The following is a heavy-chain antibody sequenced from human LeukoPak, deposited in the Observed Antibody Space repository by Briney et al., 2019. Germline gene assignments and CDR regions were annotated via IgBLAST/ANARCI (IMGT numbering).Heavy chain of an antibody. D-gene: IGHD3-3*01. CDR1: GGSISSYY. CDR3: AREGSRDFWSGPVYYFDY. V-gene: IGHV4-59*01. J-gene: IGHJ4*02. Sequence: SETLSLTCTVSGGSISSYYWSWIRQPPGKGLEWIGYIYYSGSTYYNPSLTSRVTISIDTSKNQFSLRLSSVTAADTAVYYCAREGSRDFWSGPVYYFDYWGQGTLATVSS. CDR2: IYYSGST.